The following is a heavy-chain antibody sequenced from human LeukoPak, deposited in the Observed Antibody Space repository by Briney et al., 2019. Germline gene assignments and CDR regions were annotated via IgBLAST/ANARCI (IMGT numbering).Heavy chain of an antibody. CDR1: GLHYRNYA. V-gene: IGHV3-30-3*01. J-gene: IGHJ4*02. D-gene: IGHD6-19*01. Sequence: GGPLRLLCSPSGLHYRNYAMQWVRQAPGKGLAGVAVVSDDGNNLYYADSVKGRFTISRDNSKNTLYLQMNSLRAGDTAMYYCARDRAGDFDYWGQRTLVTVSS. CDR3: ARDRAGDFDY. CDR2: VSDDGNNL.